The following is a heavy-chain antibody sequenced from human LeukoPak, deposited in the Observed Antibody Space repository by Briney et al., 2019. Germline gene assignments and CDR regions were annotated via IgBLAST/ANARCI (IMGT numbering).Heavy chain of an antibody. V-gene: IGHV3-74*01. CDR2: INGDESST. D-gene: IGHD1-26*01. CDR3: ARGAKWAYYFDY. CDR1: AFTFSTYW. J-gene: IGHJ4*02. Sequence: GGSLRLSCAASAFTFSTYWMHWVRQVPGKGLEWVSRINGDESSTNYADSVKGRFTIPRDNAKDTLYLHLNSLTAEDTAVYYCARGAKWAYYFDYWGQGTLVTVSS.